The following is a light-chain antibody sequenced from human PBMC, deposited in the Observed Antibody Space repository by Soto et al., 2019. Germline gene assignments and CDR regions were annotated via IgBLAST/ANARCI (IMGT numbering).Light chain of an antibody. CDR2: EVN. CDR1: SSDVGSYDL. V-gene: IGLV2-23*02. CDR3: CSYADINNLV. J-gene: IGLJ2*01. Sequence: QSVLTQPASVSGSPGQSITISCTGTSSDVGSYDLVSWYQQHPNKAPKLMIYEVNKRPSGVSNRFSGSKSGDTASLTISGLQAEDEADYYCCSYADINNLVFGGGTKVTVL.